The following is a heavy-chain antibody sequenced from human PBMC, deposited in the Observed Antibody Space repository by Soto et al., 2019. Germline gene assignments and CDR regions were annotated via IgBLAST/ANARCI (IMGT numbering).Heavy chain of an antibody. V-gene: IGHV4-59*08. CDR1: DDSSSNYK. J-gene: IGHJ6*02. Sequence: QVQLQESGPGLVKPSETLSLTCTVSDDSSSNYKWSWIRQPPGRRLEWIGYIDANGGTSYNPSLHGTDTESKDTTTKQIFLKLSSLTAADTAVDYWVRHGFGRGQGLVDVWGQGTTVTVSS. D-gene: IGHD3-16*01. CDR2: IDANGGT. CDR3: VRHGFGRGQGLVDV.